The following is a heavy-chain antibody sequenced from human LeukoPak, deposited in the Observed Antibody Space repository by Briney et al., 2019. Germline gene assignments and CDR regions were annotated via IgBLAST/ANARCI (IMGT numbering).Heavy chain of an antibody. D-gene: IGHD4-11*01. J-gene: IGHJ6*03. Sequence: ASVKVSCKASGYTFTGYYMHWVRQAPGQGLEWMGWINPNSGGTNYAQKFQGRVTMTRDTSISTAYMELSRLRSDDTAVYYCARAGSVTTLTALIYYYYMDVWGKGTTVTVSS. CDR1: GYTFTGYY. CDR2: INPNSGGT. CDR3: ARAGSVTTLTALIYYYYMDV. V-gene: IGHV1-2*02.